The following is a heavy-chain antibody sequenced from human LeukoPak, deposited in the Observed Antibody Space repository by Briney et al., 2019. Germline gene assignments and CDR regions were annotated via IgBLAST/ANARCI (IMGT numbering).Heavy chain of an antibody. CDR1: GFTFSSFA. J-gene: IGHJ4*02. Sequence: PGGSLRLSCAASGFTFSSFAMNWVRQAPGKGLEWVSTLSGDGGSTYYADSVKGRFTVSRDNSKNTLYLHMDSLRAEDTAVYYCAKLPLYYKSCDSDDSWGQGTLVTVSS. V-gene: IGHV3-23*01. D-gene: IGHD3-22*01. CDR2: LSGDGGST. CDR3: AKLPLYYKSCDSDDS.